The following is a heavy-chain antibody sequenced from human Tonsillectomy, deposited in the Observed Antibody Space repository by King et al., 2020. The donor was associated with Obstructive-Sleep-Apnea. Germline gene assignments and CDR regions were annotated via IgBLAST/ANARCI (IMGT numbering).Heavy chain of an antibody. Sequence: VQLVESGGGLVQPGGSLRLSCAASGFTFSNYWMSWVRQAPGKGLEWGANIKQDGSEKNYVESVKGRFTISRDNAKNSLSLQINSLRAEDTAVYYCARDSGNFDYWGQGTLVTVSS. D-gene: IGHD1-26*01. J-gene: IGHJ4*02. CDR1: GFTFSNYW. CDR3: ARDSGNFDY. V-gene: IGHV3-7*03. CDR2: IKQDGSEK.